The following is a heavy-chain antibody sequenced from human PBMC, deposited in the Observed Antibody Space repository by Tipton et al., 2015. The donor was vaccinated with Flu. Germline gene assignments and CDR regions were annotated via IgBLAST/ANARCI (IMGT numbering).Heavy chain of an antibody. D-gene: IGHD1-1*01. Sequence: GLVKPSETLSLSCTVSGDSISGFFWTWIRQSPGQGLEWIGSIYYSGNTDDKPTNYNPSLKGRLTISLNTSKKQFSLNLTSVTTADTAVYFCARARYNWNVDYYYGMDVWGQGTSVTVSS. V-gene: IGHV4-59*01. CDR1: GDSISGFF. J-gene: IGHJ6*02. CDR3: ARARYNWNVDYYYGMDV. CDR2: IYYSGNTDDKPT.